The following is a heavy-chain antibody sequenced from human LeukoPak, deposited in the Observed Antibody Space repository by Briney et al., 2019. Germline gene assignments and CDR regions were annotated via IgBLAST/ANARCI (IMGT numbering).Heavy chain of an antibody. V-gene: IGHV3-48*02. D-gene: IGHD2-2*01. Sequence: GGPLRLSCAASGFTFTSYSMNWVRQAPGKGLEWVSYISISSSTIYYGDSVKGRFTISRDNAKNSVYLQMNSLRDEDTAMYYCARELGYCSGTTCSVHYYGLDVWGQGTTVTVSS. CDR3: ARELGYCSGTTCSVHYYGLDV. CDR1: GFTFTSYS. CDR2: ISISSSTI. J-gene: IGHJ6*02.